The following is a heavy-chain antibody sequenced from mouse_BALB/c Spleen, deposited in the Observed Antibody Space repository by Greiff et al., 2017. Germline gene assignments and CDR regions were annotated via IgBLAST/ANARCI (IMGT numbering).Heavy chain of an antibody. CDR2: ISSGSSTI. V-gene: IGHV5-17*02. CDR1: GFTFSSFG. Sequence: EVKLVESGGGLVQPGGSRKLSCAASGFTFSSFGMHWARQAPEKGLEWVAYISSGSSTIYYADTVKGRFTISRDNPKNTLFLQMTSLRSEDTAMYYCARGGFAYWGQGTLVTVAA. J-gene: IGHJ3*01. CDR3: ARGGFAY.